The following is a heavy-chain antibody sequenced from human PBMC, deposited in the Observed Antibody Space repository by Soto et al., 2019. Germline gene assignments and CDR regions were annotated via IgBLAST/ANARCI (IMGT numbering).Heavy chain of an antibody. CDR1: GFTFDDYA. J-gene: IGHJ4*02. V-gene: IGHV3-9*01. CDR3: AKDLAVAGIGGGFDY. D-gene: IGHD6-19*01. Sequence: DVQLVESGGGLVQPGRSLRLSCAASGFTFDDYAMHWVRQAPGKGLEWVSGISWNSGSIGYADSVKGRFTISRDNAKNSLYLQMNSLRAEDTALYYCAKDLAVAGIGGGFDYWGQGTLVTVSS. CDR2: ISWNSGSI.